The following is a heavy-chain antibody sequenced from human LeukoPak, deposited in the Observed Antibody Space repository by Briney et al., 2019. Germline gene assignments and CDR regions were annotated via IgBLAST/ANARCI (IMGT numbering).Heavy chain of an antibody. J-gene: IGHJ4*02. CDR1: GGSISSSSYY. CDR2: IYYSGST. D-gene: IGHD3-9*01. Sequence: PSETLSLTCTVSGGSISSSSYYWGWIRQPPGKGLEWIGSIYYSGSTYYSPSLKSRVTISVDTSKNQFSLKLSSVTAADTAVYYCARKYYDILTGYYSEGWGQGTLVTVSS. V-gene: IGHV4-39*01. CDR3: ARKYYDILTGYYSEG.